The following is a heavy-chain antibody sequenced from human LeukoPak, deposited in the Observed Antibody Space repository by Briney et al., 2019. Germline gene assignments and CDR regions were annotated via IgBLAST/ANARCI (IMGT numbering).Heavy chain of an antibody. Sequence: SETLSLTCTVSGGSISSSGYYWSWIRQPPGKGLEWIAYMYYSGSTYYNPSLKSRVTMSADTSKNQLSLKLSSVTAADTAVYYCARPYYYDSRIDPWGQGILVTVSS. V-gene: IGHV4-30-4*01. CDR2: MYYSGST. CDR3: ARPYYYDSRIDP. CDR1: GGSISSSGYY. D-gene: IGHD3-22*01. J-gene: IGHJ5*02.